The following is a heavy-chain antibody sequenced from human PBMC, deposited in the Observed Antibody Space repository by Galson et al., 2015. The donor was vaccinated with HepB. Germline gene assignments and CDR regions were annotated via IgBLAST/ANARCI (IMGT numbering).Heavy chain of an antibody. D-gene: IGHD5-12*01. Sequence: SLRLSCAASGSTFSGRWMSWVRQAPGKGPEWVANINRDESERYYADSVRGRFAISRDNAKNSLYLQMNSLRAEDTAVYFCIYSAGDCWGQGTLVTVSS. V-gene: IGHV3-7*03. CDR3: IYSAGDC. CDR1: GSTFSGRW. J-gene: IGHJ4*02. CDR2: INRDESER.